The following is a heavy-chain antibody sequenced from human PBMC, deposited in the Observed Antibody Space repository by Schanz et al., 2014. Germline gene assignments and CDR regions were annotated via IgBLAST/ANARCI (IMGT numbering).Heavy chain of an antibody. Sequence: QVQLVQSGAEVKKPGASVKVSCKASGYTFISYGIKWVRQAPGQGLEWMGWINGYNGHTLYAQKFQGRVTMTRDTSTSTAYMELRSLRSEDTAMYYCARDYYDSSGYYYCDYWGQGTLVTVSS. CDR1: GYTFISYG. J-gene: IGHJ4*02. V-gene: IGHV1-18*01. D-gene: IGHD3-22*01. CDR2: INGYNGHT. CDR3: ARDYYDSSGYYYCDY.